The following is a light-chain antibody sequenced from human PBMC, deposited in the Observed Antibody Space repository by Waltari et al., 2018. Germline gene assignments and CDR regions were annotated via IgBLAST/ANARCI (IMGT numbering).Light chain of an antibody. Sequence: EIVLTQSPATLSLSPGERAPLSCRASQSVSSYLAWYQQKPGQAPRLLIYDASKRATGIPARFSGSGSGTDFTLTISSLEPEDFAVYYCQQRSSRPLTFGGGTKVEIK. J-gene: IGKJ4*01. V-gene: IGKV3-11*01. CDR1: QSVSSY. CDR2: DAS. CDR3: QQRSSRPLT.